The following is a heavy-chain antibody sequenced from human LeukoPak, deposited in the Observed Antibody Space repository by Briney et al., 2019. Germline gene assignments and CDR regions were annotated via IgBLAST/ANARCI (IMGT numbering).Heavy chain of an antibody. CDR3: AQGGSPGALDY. J-gene: IGHJ4*02. Sequence: GGSLRLSCAASGFTFSSYGRSWVRQAPGKGLEWISAISGSGGSTYYADSVKGRFTISRDNAKNTLYLQVNSLRAEDTAVYYCAQGGSPGALDYWGRGTLVTVSS. V-gene: IGHV3-23*01. CDR2: ISGSGGST. D-gene: IGHD2-15*01. CDR1: GFTFSSYG.